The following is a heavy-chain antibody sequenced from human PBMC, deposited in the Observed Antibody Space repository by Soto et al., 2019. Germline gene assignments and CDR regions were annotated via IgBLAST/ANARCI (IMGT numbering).Heavy chain of an antibody. J-gene: IGHJ5*02. V-gene: IGHV4-30-4*01. Sequence: PSETLSLTCTVSGGSISSGDYYWSWIRQPPGKGLEWIGYIYYSGSTYYNPSLKSRVTISVDTPKNQFSLKLSSVTAADTAVYYCARDQGGYSGYDYLPWFDPWGQGTLVTVSS. CDR3: ARDQGGYSGYDYLPWFDP. CDR1: GGSISSGDYY. CDR2: IYYSGST. D-gene: IGHD5-12*01.